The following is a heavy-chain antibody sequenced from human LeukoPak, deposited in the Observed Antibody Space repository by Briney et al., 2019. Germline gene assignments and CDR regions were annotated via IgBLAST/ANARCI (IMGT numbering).Heavy chain of an antibody. CDR2: IYYSGST. CDR1: GGSFSGYY. Sequence: TSETLSLTCAVYGGSFSGYYWSWIRQPPGKGLEWIGYIYYSGSTYYNPSLRSRVTISIDTSKNQFSLNLSSVTAADTAVYYCARQHEDWGQGTLVTVSS. V-gene: IGHV4-34*09. J-gene: IGHJ4*02. CDR3: ARQHED.